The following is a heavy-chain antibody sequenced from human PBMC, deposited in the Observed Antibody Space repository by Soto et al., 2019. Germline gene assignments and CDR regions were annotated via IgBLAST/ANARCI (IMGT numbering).Heavy chain of an antibody. CDR3: TREVHDYGEGPDY. CDR1: GYAFTSYY. J-gene: IGHJ4*02. CDR2: INPSGGST. Sequence: ASVTVCCKASGYAFTSYYMQWLRQAHGQGLEWMGIINPSGGSTSYAQKFQGRVTMTKDTSTSTVYMELSSLRSEDTAVYYCTREVHDYGEGPDYCGQGTL. D-gene: IGHD4-17*01. V-gene: IGHV1-46*03.